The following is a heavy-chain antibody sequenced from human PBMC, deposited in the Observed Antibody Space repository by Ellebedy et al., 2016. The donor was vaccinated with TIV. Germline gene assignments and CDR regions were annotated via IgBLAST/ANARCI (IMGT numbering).Heavy chain of an antibody. D-gene: IGHD2-2*01. V-gene: IGHV1-46*01. CDR2: INPSGGST. Sequence: ASVKVSXXASGYTFTSYYMHWVRQAPGQGLEWMGIINPSGGSTSYAQKFQGRVTMTRDTSTSTVYMELSSLRSEDMAVYYCARDGDIVVVPAAGLFDYWGQGTLVTVSS. CDR1: GYTFTSYY. CDR3: ARDGDIVVVPAAGLFDY. J-gene: IGHJ4*02.